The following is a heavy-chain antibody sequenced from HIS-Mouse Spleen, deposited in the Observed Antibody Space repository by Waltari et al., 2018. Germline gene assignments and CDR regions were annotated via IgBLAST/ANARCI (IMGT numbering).Heavy chain of an antibody. CDR3: AREIPYSSSWYDWYFDL. Sequence: QLQLQESGPGLVKPSETLSPTCTVSGGSISSSSYYRGWIRQPPGKGLEWIGSIYYSGSTYYNPSLKSRVTISVDTSKTQFSLKLSSVTAADTAVYYCAREIPYSSSWYDWYFDLWGRGTLVTVSS. CDR1: GGSISSSSYY. V-gene: IGHV4-39*07. D-gene: IGHD6-13*01. CDR2: IYYSGST. J-gene: IGHJ2*01.